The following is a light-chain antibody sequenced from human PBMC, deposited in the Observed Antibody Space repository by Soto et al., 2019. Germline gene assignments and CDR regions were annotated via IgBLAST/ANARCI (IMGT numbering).Light chain of an antibody. J-gene: IGKJ1*01. CDR3: QQYNTNPGT. V-gene: IGKV1-5*01. Sequence: DIQMTQSPSTLSASVGDRVTITCRASQNIRTWLAWYQQKPGKAPKLLIYDASSLKSGVPSRFSGGGSGTECTLTISSLQPDDFTTYYCQQYNTNPGTFGQGTKVDIK. CDR1: QNIRTW. CDR2: DAS.